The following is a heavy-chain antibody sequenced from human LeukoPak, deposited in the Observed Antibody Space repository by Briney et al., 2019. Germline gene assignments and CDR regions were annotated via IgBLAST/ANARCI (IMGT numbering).Heavy chain of an antibody. CDR3: ARELREAYCGGDCQYYFDY. CDR2: INPNSGGT. V-gene: IGHV1-2*02. CDR1: GYTFTDYY. D-gene: IGHD2-21*02. Sequence: ASVKVSCKASGYTFTDYYMHWVRQAPGQGLEWMGWINPNSGGTNYAQKFQGRVTMTRDTSISTAYMELSRLRSDDTAVYYCARELREAYCGGDCQYYFDYWGQGTLVTVSS. J-gene: IGHJ4*02.